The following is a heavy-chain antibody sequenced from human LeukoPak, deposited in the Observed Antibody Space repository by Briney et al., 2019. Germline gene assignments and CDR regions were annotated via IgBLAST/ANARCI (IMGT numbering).Heavy chain of an antibody. CDR2: IYHSGST. CDR1: GGSISSNNW. CDR3: ARVLGYSYAFGY. J-gene: IGHJ4*02. V-gene: IGHV4-4*02. Sequence: SETLSLTCAVSGGSISSNNWWSWVRQPPGKGLEWIGEIYHSGSTSYNPSLKSRVTISVDKSKNQFSLKLSSVTAADTAVYYCARVLGYSYAFGYWGQGTLVTVSS. D-gene: IGHD5-18*01.